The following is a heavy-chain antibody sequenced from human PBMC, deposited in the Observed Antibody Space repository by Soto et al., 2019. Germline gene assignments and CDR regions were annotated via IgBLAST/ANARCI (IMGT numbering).Heavy chain of an antibody. CDR1: GFTFSSYG. J-gene: IGHJ4*02. D-gene: IGHD3-16*02. CDR2: IWYDGSNK. CDR3: ARGRQEGYDYVWGSYRNFDY. Sequence: QVQLVESGGGVVQPGRSLRLSCAASGFTFSSYGMHWVRQAPGKGLEWVAVIWYDGSNKYYADSVKGRFTISRDNSKNTLYLQMNSLRAVDTAVYYCARGRQEGYDYVWGSYRNFDYWGQGTLVTVSS. V-gene: IGHV3-33*01.